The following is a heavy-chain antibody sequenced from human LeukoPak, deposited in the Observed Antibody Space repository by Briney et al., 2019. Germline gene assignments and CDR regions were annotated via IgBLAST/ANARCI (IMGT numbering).Heavy chain of an antibody. CDR1: GFTFSSYW. D-gene: IGHD1-26*01. Sequence: PGGSLRLSCAASGFTFSSYWMHWVRQAPGKGLVWVSRINSDGSSTSYADSVKGRFTISRDNAKNTLYLQMNSLRAEDTAVYYCATGLDGSYRLSCYWGQGTLVTVSS. CDR3: ATGLDGSYRLSCY. CDR2: INSDGSST. J-gene: IGHJ4*02. V-gene: IGHV3-74*01.